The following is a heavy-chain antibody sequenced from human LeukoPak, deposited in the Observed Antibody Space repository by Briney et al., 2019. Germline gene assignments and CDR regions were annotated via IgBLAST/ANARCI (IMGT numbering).Heavy chain of an antibody. J-gene: IGHJ4*02. V-gene: IGHV3-30-3*01. CDR2: ISYDGSNK. CDR3: AASTRLREGYFDY. CDR1: GFTFSSYA. Sequence: GGSLRLSCAASGFTFSSYAMHWVRQAPGKGLEWVAVISYDGSNKYYADSVKGRFTISRDNSKNTLYLQMNSLRAEDTAVYYCAASTRLREGYFDYWGQGTLVTVSS. D-gene: IGHD2-2*01.